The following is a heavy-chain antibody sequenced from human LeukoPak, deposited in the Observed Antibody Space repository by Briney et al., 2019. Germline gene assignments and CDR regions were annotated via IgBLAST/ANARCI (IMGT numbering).Heavy chain of an antibody. CDR1: GFTFDDYG. D-gene: IGHD2-2*02. CDR3: AQMGYCSSPSCYTGFDY. V-gene: IGHV3-20*04. J-gene: IGHJ4*02. Sequence: GGSLGLSCAASGFTFDDYGMSWVRQAPGKWLEWVSRINWNGGSTGYADSVKGRFTISRDNAKNSLYLQMNSLRAEDTALYYCAQMGYCSSPSCYTGFDYWGQGTLVTVSS. CDR2: INWNGGST.